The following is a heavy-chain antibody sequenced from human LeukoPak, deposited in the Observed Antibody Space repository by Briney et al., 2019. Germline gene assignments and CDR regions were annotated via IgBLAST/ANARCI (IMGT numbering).Heavy chain of an antibody. CDR2: IYYSGST. J-gene: IGHJ5*02. CDR1: GGSISSSSYY. D-gene: IGHD3-3*01. CDR3: TRRPSTYYDFWSGYYLDNWFDP. V-gene: IGHV4-39*01. Sequence: SETLSLTCTVSGGSISSSSYYWGWIRQPPGKGLEWIGSIYYSGSTYYNPSLKSRVTISVDTSKNQFSLKLSSVTAADTAVYYCTRRPSTYYDFWSGYYLDNWFDPWGRGTLVTVSS.